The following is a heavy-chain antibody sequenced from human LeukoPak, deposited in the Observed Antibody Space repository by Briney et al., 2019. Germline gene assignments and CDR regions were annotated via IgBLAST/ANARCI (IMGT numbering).Heavy chain of an antibody. D-gene: IGHD1-26*01. V-gene: IGHV1-8*03. CDR1: GYTFTSYD. J-gene: IGHJ5*02. Sequence: ASVKVSCKASGYTFTSYDINWVRQATGQGLEWMGWMNPNSGNTGYAQKFQGRVTITRNTSISTAYMELSSLRSEDTAVYYCARAGSYPDNWFDPWGQGTLVTVSS. CDR3: ARAGSYPDNWFDP. CDR2: MNPNSGNT.